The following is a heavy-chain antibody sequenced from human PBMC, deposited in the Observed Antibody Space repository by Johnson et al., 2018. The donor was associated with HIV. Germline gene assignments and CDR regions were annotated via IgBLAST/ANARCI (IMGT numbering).Heavy chain of an antibody. Sequence: VQLVESGGGLVQPGGSLRLSCAASGFTFDDYGMCWVRQAPGKGLEWVSGINWNGGSTGYADSVKGRFTISRDNAKNSLYLQMNSLRAEDTALYYCARDGGGSLDDAFDIWGQGTMVTVSS. V-gene: IGHV3-20*04. CDR3: ARDGGGSLDDAFDI. CDR2: INWNGGST. J-gene: IGHJ3*02. CDR1: GFTFDDYG. D-gene: IGHD1-26*01.